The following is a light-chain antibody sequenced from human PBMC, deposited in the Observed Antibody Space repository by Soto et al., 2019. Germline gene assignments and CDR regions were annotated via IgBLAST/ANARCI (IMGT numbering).Light chain of an antibody. CDR2: YKSDSDK. Sequence: QTVVTQPSSLSASPGASASVTCTLRSGINVDTYRIYWYQQKPGSPPQYLLTYKSDSDKRQGSGVSSRFSGAKDASANAGILLISGLQSDDEADYYCMIWHSNAWVFGGGTKVTVL. CDR3: MIWHSNAWV. CDR1: SGINVDTYR. V-gene: IGLV5-45*03. J-gene: IGLJ3*02.